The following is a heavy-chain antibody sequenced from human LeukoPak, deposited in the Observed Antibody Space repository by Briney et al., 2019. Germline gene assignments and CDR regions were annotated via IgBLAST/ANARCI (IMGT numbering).Heavy chain of an antibody. V-gene: IGHV3-48*03. Sequence: GGCLRLSCAVSGFTFSSYDINWVRQAAGKGLEWVSYISSSGSSIYYADSVKGPFTISRDNPKNSLYLQMNSLRDEHTAVYYCAGRPGTGYRIDYWGQGTLVTVSS. J-gene: IGHJ4*02. D-gene: IGHD2-8*02. CDR3: AGRPGTGYRIDY. CDR1: GFTFSSYD. CDR2: ISSSGSSI.